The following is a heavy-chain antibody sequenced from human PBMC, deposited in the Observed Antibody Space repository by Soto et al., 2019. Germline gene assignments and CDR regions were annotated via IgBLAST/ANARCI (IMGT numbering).Heavy chain of an antibody. J-gene: IGHJ6*03. CDR1: GGSISSYY. V-gene: IGHV4-59*01. Sequence: SETLSLTCTVSGGSISSYYWSWIRQPPGKGLEWIGYIYYSGSTNYNPSLKSRVTISVDTSKNQFSLKLSSVTAADTAVYYCARSPPSYDFWGGYSKTTLRYYYYYYMDVWGKGTTVTVS. D-gene: IGHD3-3*01. CDR2: IYYSGST. CDR3: ARSPPSYDFWGGYSKTTLRYYYYYYMDV.